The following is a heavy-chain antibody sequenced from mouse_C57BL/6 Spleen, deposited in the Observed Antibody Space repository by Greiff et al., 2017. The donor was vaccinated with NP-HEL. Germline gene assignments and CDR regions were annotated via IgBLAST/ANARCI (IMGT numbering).Heavy chain of an antibody. V-gene: IGHV1-26*01. CDR3: APTGRDYYAMDY. CDR2: INPNNGGT. D-gene: IGHD4-1*02. J-gene: IGHJ4*01. CDR1: GYTFTDYY. Sequence: EVQLQQSGPELVKPGASVKISCKASGYTFTDYYMNWVKQSHGKSLEWIGDINPNNGGTSYNQKFKGKATLTVDKSSSTAYMELRSLTSEDSAVYYCAPTGRDYYAMDYWGQGTSVTVSS.